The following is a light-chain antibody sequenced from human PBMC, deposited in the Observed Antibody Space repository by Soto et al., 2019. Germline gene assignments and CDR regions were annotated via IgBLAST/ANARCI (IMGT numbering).Light chain of an antibody. Sequence: QTVVTQEPSLTVSPGGTVTLTCASSIGAVTSDYYPNWLQQKPGQAPRALIYSTNNKYSWTPARFSGSLLGGKAALTLSGVQPEDEAEYYCLLYYGGDWVFGGGTKLTVL. CDR2: STN. CDR1: IGAVTSDYY. J-gene: IGLJ3*02. CDR3: LLYYGGDWV. V-gene: IGLV7-43*01.